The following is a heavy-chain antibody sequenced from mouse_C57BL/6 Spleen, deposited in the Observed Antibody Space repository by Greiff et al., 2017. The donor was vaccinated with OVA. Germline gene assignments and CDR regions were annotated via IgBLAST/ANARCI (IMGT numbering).Heavy chain of an antibody. V-gene: IGHV1-54*01. Sequence: VQLQESGAELVRPGTSVKVSCKASGYAFTNYLIEWVKQRPGQGLEWIGVINPGSGGTNYNEKFKGKATLTADKSSSTAYMQLSSLTSEDSAVYFCAGTTVVAPGYFDVWGTGTTVTVSS. CDR3: AGTTVVAPGYFDV. CDR2: INPGSGGT. J-gene: IGHJ1*03. CDR1: GYAFTNYL. D-gene: IGHD1-1*01.